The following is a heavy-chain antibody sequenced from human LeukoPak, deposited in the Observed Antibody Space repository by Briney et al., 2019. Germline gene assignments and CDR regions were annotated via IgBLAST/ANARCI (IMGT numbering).Heavy chain of an antibody. CDR1: GFTFSSFA. V-gene: IGHV3-13*01. CDR3: VRQKKSHGNFDY. D-gene: IGHD1-26*01. J-gene: IGHJ4*02. Sequence: GGSLRLSCAASGFTFSSFAMTWVRQAPGKGLEWVSAVGIAADTFYPGSVKGRFTISRENAKNSLYLQMNSLRVEDTAVYYCVRQKKSHGNFDYWGQGTLVTVSS. CDR2: VGIAADT.